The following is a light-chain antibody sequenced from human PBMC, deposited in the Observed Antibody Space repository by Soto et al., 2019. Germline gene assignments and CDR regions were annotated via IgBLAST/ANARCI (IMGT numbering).Light chain of an antibody. CDR1: QSITRW. J-gene: IGKJ5*01. CDR3: QQYNSYPIT. Sequence: DIQMTQSPSTLSASVGDRVTITCRASQSITRWLTWYQQKPGKAPKLLIYEASSLESGVPSRFSGSGSGTEFTLTISGLQPDDFASYCQQYNSYPITVGQGTRLEIK. CDR2: EAS. V-gene: IGKV1-5*01.